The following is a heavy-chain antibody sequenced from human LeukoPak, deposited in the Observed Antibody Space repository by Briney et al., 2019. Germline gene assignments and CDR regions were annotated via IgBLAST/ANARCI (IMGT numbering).Heavy chain of an antibody. D-gene: IGHD4-23*01. J-gene: IGHJ4*02. CDR2: MNPNSGNT. V-gene: IGHV1-8*01. Sequence: ASVKVSCKASGYTFTSYDINWVRQATGQGLEWMGWMNPNSGNTGYAQKFQGRVTMTRNTSISTAYMELSSLRSEDTAVYYCARVYGVLRGNRGILGYWGQGTLVTVSS. CDR3: ARVYGVLRGNRGILGY. CDR1: GYTFTSYD.